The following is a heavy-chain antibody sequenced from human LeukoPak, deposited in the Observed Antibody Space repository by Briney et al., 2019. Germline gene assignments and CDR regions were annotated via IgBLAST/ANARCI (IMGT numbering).Heavy chain of an antibody. CDR3: ARGPTNGQAFDY. CDR1: GFTFSSSW. J-gene: IGHJ4*02. CDR2: IREDGSEK. D-gene: IGHD2-8*01. V-gene: IGHV3-7*01. Sequence: AGGSLRLSCAAPGFTFSSSWMTWVRQAPGKGLEWVASIREDGSEKTSVDSVKGRFTISRDNAKNSLYLQMDSLRAEDTAVYYCARGPTNGQAFDYWGQGTLVSVSS.